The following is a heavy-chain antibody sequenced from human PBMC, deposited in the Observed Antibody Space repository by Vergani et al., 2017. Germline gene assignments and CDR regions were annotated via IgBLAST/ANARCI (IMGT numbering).Heavy chain of an antibody. V-gene: IGHV4-39*01. CDR2: SYYSGST. J-gene: IGHJ6*02. Sequence: QLQLQESGPGLVKPSETLSLTCTVSGGSISSSSYYWGRLRQPPGKGLEWIGSSYYSGSTYYNPSLKSRVTISGDTSKNQFSLKLSSVTAADTAVYYCARHLSYCGGDCYPYYYGMDVWGQGTTVTVSS. CDR1: GGSISSSSYY. D-gene: IGHD2-21*02. CDR3: ARHLSYCGGDCYPYYYGMDV.